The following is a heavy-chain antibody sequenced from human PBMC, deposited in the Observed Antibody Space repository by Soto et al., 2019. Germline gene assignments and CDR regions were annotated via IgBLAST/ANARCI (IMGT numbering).Heavy chain of an antibody. J-gene: IGHJ4*02. D-gene: IGHD3-22*01. CDR3: ARDRAYYYDSSGYYYDY. CDR1: GFTFSSYW. CDR2: INSDGSST. V-gene: IGHV3-74*01. Sequence: GGSLSLSRAPSGFTFSSYWMHWVRQAPGKGLVWVSRINSDGSSTSYADSVKGRFTISRDNAKNTLYLQMNSLRAEDTAVYYCARDRAYYYDSSGYYYDYWGQGTLVTVSS.